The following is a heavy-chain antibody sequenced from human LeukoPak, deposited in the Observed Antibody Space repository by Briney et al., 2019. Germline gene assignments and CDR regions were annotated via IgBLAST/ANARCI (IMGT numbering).Heavy chain of an antibody. CDR3: ARAYGGPDY. J-gene: IGHJ4*02. CDR2: ITSSSSPI. CDR1: GFTFSSYS. Sequence: GGSLRLSCAASGFTFSSYSMNWVRQAPGKGLEWVSYITSSSSPIYYADSVKGRFTISRDNAKNSLYLQMNSLRAEDTAVYYCARAYGGPDYWGQGTLVTVSS. V-gene: IGHV3-48*01. D-gene: IGHD4-23*01.